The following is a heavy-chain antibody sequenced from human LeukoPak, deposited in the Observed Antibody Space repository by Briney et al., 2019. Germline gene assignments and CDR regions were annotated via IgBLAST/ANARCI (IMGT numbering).Heavy chain of an antibody. D-gene: IGHD3-22*01. CDR2: ISGNGHQT. V-gene: IGHV3-23*01. J-gene: IGHJ4*02. Sequence: GGSRRLSCSASGFTFSRFAMTWVRQLPGRGLEWVSSISGNGHQTYYADSVKGRFSVSRDNSKNILYLQMDSLRADDSALYYCAKDANYYDSSGYLFPFDYWGQGTLVTVSS. CDR1: GFTFSRFA. CDR3: AKDANYYDSSGYLFPFDY.